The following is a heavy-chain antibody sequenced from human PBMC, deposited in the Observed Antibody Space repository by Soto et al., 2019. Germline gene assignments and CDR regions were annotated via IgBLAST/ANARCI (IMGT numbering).Heavy chain of an antibody. CDR3: ARGVTIFGVVTTYYYYGMDA. Sequence: QVQLVQSGAEVKKPGSSVKVSCKASGGTFSNYALTWVRQAPGQGLEWMGGIIPIFGTPNYAQKFRGRVTITADEPTGTAYMELSSLRSEDTAVYYCARGVTIFGVVTTYYYYGMDAWGQGTTVTVSS. CDR2: IIPIFGTP. CDR1: GGTFSNYA. V-gene: IGHV1-69*12. J-gene: IGHJ6*02. D-gene: IGHD3-3*01.